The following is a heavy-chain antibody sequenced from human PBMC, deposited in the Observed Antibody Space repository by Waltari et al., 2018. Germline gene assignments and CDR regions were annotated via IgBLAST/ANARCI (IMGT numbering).Heavy chain of an antibody. CDR2: IYYSGST. CDR1: GGSISSGDYY. Sequence: QVQLQESGPGLVKPSQTLSLTCTVSGGSISSGDYYWSWIRQPPWKGLEWIGYIYYSGSTYYNPSLKSRVTISVDTSKNQFSLKLSSVTAADTAVYYCAREGGGCSGGSCPVDAFDIWGQGTMVTVSS. D-gene: IGHD2-15*01. V-gene: IGHV4-30-4*08. CDR3: AREGGGCSGGSCPVDAFDI. J-gene: IGHJ3*02.